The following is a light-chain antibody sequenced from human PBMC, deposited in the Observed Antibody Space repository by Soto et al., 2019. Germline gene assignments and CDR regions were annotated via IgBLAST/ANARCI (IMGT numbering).Light chain of an antibody. CDR2: RAS. CDR1: QTVNTY. J-gene: IGKJ1*01. CDR3: QQYNNWPRT. Sequence: EIVLTQSPATLSLSPGERATLSCRASQTVNTYLAWYQQKPGQAPRLLIYRASTRATGIPARFSGSGSGTDFTLTISGLQSEDFAVYYCQQYNNWPRTFGQGSKVDIK. V-gene: IGKV3-15*01.